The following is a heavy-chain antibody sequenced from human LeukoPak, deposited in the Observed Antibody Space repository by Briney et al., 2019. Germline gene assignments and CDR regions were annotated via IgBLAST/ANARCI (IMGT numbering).Heavy chain of an antibody. V-gene: IGHV3-23*01. CDR1: GFTLSSYS. CDR2: ISGSGDRI. CDR3: AKNPRLEGWIYFDS. D-gene: IGHD1-1*01. J-gene: IGHJ4*02. Sequence: GGSLRLSCAASGFTLSSYSMSWVRQAPGKGLEWVSSISGSGDRIDYADSVKGRFTISRDNSKNTLSLQMNSLTAEDTAVYYCAKNPRLEGWIYFDSWGQGILVTVSS.